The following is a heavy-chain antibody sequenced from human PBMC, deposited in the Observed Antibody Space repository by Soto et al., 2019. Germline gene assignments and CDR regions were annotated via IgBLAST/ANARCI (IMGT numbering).Heavy chain of an antibody. CDR2: IYYSGST. Sequence: QVQLQESGPGLVKPSETLSLTCTVSGGSVSSGSYYWSWIRQPPGKGLEWIGYIYYSGSTNYNPSLKFRVTIPAGTSNNRFSLKLSSVTAAHTAVYYCARDFEGDTGMPYWYFGLWGRGTLVTVSS. CDR1: GGSVSSGSYY. CDR3: ARDFEGDTGMPYWYFGL. V-gene: IGHV4-61*01. D-gene: IGHD5-18*01. J-gene: IGHJ2*01.